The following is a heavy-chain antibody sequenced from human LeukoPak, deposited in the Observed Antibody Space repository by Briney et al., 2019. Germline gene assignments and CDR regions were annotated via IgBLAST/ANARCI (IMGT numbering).Heavy chain of an antibody. V-gene: IGHV4-59*08. J-gene: IGHJ4*02. CDR1: GGSISSYY. CDR2: IYYSGST. CDR3: ARHGWGYSSSWYFDY. D-gene: IGHD6-13*01. Sequence: PSETLSITCTVSGGSISSYYWSWIRQPPGKGLEWIGYIYYSGSTNYNPSLKSRVTISVDTSKNQFSLKLSSVTAADTAVYYCARHGWGYSSSWYFDYWGQGTLVTVSS.